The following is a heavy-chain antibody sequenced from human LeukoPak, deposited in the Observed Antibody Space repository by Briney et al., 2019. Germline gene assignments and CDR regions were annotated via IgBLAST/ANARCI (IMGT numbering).Heavy chain of an antibody. CDR2: IIPIFGTA. CDR3: ASIPDDFWSGYYALDY. D-gene: IGHD3-3*01. V-gene: IGHV1-69*06. Sequence: SVKVSCKASGGTFSSYAISWVRQAPGQGLEWMGRIIPIFGTANYAQKFQGRVTITADKSTSTAYMELSSLRSEDTAVYYCASIPDDFWSGYYALDYWGQGTLVTVSS. J-gene: IGHJ4*02. CDR1: GGTFSSYA.